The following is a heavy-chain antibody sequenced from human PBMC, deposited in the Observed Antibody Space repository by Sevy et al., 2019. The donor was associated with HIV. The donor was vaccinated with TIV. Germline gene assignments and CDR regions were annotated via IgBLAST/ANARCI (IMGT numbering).Heavy chain of an antibody. J-gene: IGHJ4*02. CDR2: IKQDGSEK. CDR3: ARVPGYSSSWYLPH. CDR1: GFTFSSYW. V-gene: IGHV3-7*01. Sequence: GGSLRLSCAASGFTFSSYWMSWVRQAPGKGLEWVPNIKQDGSEKYYVDSVKGRFTISRDNAKNSLYLQMNSLRAEDTAVYYCARVPGYSSSWYLPHWGQGTLVTVSS. D-gene: IGHD6-13*01.